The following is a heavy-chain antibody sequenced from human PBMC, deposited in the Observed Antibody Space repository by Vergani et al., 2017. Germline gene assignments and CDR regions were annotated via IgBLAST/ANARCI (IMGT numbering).Heavy chain of an antibody. V-gene: IGHV1-18*01. CDR3: ARDTYDFWSGYYVYFDY. CDR2: ISAYNGNT. D-gene: IGHD3-3*01. Sequence: VQLVQSRAEVKKPGASVKVSCKASGYTFTSYGISWVRQAPGQGLEWMGWISAYNGNTNYAQKLQGRVTMTTDTSTSTAYMELRSLRSDDTAVYYCARDTYDFWSGYYVYFDYWGQGTLVTVSS. CDR1: GYTFTSYG. J-gene: IGHJ4*02.